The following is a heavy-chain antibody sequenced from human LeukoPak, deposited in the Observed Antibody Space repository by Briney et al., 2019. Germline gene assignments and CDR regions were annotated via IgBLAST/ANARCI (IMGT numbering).Heavy chain of an antibody. CDR2: IYYSGST. Sequence: SETLSLTCTVSGGSISSYYWSWIRQPPGKGLEWIGYIYYSGSTNYNPSPKSRVTISVDTSKNQFSLKLSSVTAADTAVYYCAREDRGYFDLWGRDTLVTVSS. J-gene: IGHJ2*01. D-gene: IGHD1-14*01. CDR1: GGSISSYY. V-gene: IGHV4-59*01. CDR3: AREDRGYFDL.